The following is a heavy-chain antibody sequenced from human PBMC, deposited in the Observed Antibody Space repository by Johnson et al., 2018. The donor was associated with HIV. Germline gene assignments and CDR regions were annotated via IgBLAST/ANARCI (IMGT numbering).Heavy chain of an antibody. Sequence: QVQLVESGGGVVQPGRSLRLYCAASGFTFSTSGMHWVRQAPGKGLEWVAVIWYDGSNKYYADSVKGRFTISRDNSKNTLDLQMNRLRAQDTAVYYCARDWEGYAFDIWGQGTMVTVSS. V-gene: IGHV3-33*01. CDR2: IWYDGSNK. CDR3: ARDWEGYAFDI. D-gene: IGHD1-26*01. CDR1: GFTFSTSG. J-gene: IGHJ3*02.